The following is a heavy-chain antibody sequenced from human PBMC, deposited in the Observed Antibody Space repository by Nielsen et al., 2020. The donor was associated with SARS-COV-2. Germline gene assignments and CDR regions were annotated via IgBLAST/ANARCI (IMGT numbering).Heavy chain of an antibody. J-gene: IGHJ6*02. D-gene: IGHD2-15*01. V-gene: IGHV3-9*01. Sequence: ALRLSCAASGFTFSSYGMHWVRQAPGKGLEWVSGISWNSGSIGYADSVKGRFTISRDNAKNSLYLQMNSLRAEDTALYYCAKDGGYGMDVWGQGTTVTVSS. CDR3: AKDGGYGMDV. CDR2: ISWNSGSI. CDR1: GFTFSSYG.